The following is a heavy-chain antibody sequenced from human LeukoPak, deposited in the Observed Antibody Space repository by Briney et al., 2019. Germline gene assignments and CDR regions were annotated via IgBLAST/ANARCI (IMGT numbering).Heavy chain of an antibody. V-gene: IGHV1-69*13. CDR2: IIPIFGTA. CDR3: ARDSVAAPGAFDI. D-gene: IGHD4-23*01. Sequence: SAKVSCKASGGTFSSYAISWVRQAPGQGLEWMGGIIPIFGTANYAQKFQGRVTITADESTSTAYMELSSLRSEDTAVYYCARDSVAAPGAFDIWGQGTMVTVSS. CDR1: GGTFSSYA. J-gene: IGHJ3*02.